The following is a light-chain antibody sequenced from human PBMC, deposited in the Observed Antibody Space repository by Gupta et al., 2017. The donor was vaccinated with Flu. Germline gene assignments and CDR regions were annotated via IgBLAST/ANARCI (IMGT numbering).Light chain of an antibody. CDR3: QQYGSSPPYS. Sequence: EIVWTQPPRTLSLSPGETATLACRARQSVSISYLARYQQKPGPAPRRLIYGASSRATGLTDRFSGSGYGTDFTLTISRREPEDFAVYYCQQYGSSPPYSFGQGTKLEIK. CDR2: GAS. V-gene: IGKV3-20*01. CDR1: QSVSISY. J-gene: IGKJ2*03.